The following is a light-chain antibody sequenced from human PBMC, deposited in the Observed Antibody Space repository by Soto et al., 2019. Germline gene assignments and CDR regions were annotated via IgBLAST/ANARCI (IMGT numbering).Light chain of an antibody. CDR3: QQRSNWPLT. CDR2: DAS. V-gene: IGKV3-11*01. CDR1: QGISGY. J-gene: IGKJ4*01. Sequence: EIVLTQSPATLSSSPGDRATISCRASQGISGYLDWYQQKPGQAPRILIYDASNMATGIPARFSGSGSGTDFTLTISSLEPEDFAVYYCQQRSNWPLTFGGGTQVEIK.